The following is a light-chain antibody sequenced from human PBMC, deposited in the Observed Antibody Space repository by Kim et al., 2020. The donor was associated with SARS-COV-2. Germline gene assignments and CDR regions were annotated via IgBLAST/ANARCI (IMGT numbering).Light chain of an antibody. CDR1: QTLNNF. J-gene: IGKJ4*01. V-gene: IGKV1-5*01. Sequence: GDRVTITCRASQTLNNFLAWYQQKPGKAPEVLIYDVSNLQTGVPSRFSGSGSGTEFSLTISSLQPDDFATYYCQQYNAYPLTFGGGTKVEIK. CDR3: QQYNAYPLT. CDR2: DVS.